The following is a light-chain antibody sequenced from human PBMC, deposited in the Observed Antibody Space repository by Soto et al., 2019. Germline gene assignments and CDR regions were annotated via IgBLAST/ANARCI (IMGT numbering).Light chain of an antibody. J-gene: IGKJ1*01. Sequence: EVVITQSPATLSVSPGERATLSCRASETVATNLAWYQQKPGQAPRLLISGASTRAAGISDRFRGSGSGTEFTLTISSLXSEDSAIYYCQQYFEWPPMTFGQGTKVDIK. CDR3: QQYFEWPPMT. V-gene: IGKV3-15*01. CDR1: ETVATN. CDR2: GAS.